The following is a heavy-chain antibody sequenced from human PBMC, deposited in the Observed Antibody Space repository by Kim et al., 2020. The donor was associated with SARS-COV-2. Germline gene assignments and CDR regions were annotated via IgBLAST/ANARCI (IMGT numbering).Heavy chain of an antibody. CDR2: IYYSGST. Sequence: SETLSLTCTVSGGSISSGGYYWSWIRQHPGKGLEWIGYIYYSGSTYYNPSLKSRVTISVDTSKNQFSLKLSSVTAADTAVYYCARSPQGGYSYVPNFDYWGQGTLVTVSS. D-gene: IGHD5-18*01. CDR3: ARSPQGGYSYVPNFDY. V-gene: IGHV4-31*03. J-gene: IGHJ4*02. CDR1: GGSISSGGYY.